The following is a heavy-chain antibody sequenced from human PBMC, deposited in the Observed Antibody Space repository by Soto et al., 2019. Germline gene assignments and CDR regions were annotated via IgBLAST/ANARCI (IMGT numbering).Heavy chain of an antibody. CDR1: GYTFTSYD. Sequence: QVQLVQSGAEVKKPGASVKVSCKASGYTFTSYDINWVRQATGQGLEWMGWMNPNSGNTGYAQKFQGRVTMTRNTSISTAYMELSSLRSEDTAVYYCARGPLGYCSGGSCPDYGDYPGWGQGTLVTVSS. CDR3: ARGPLGYCSGGSCPDYGDYPG. V-gene: IGHV1-8*01. J-gene: IGHJ4*02. D-gene: IGHD2-15*01. CDR2: MNPNSGNT.